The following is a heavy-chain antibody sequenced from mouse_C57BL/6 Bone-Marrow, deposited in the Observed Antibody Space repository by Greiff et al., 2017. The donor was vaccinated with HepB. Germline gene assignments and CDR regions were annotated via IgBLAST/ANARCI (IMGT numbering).Heavy chain of an antibody. CDR2: IYPGSGST. CDR1: GYTFTSYW. D-gene: IGHD2-3*01. J-gene: IGHJ1*03. Sequence: VQLQQPGAELVKPGASVKMSCKASGYTFTSYWITWVKQRPGQGLEWIGDIYPGSGSTNYNEKFKSKATLTVDTSSSTAYMQLSSLTSEDSAVYYCARSDDGYHWYFDVWGTGTTVTVSS. CDR3: ARSDDGYHWYFDV. V-gene: IGHV1-55*01.